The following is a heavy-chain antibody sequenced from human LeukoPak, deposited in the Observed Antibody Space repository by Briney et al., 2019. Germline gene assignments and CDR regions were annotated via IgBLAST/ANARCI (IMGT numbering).Heavy chain of an antibody. CDR1: GYTFTSYA. CDR3: ARAASVYPYYFDY. J-gene: IGHJ4*02. V-gene: IGHV1-3*01. D-gene: IGHD5/OR15-5a*01. Sequence: ASVKVSCKTSGYTFTSYAMHWVRQAPGQRLEWMGCINGDNGNTQYSQKFQGRVTITTDESTSTAYMELSSLRSEDTAVYYCARAASVYPYYFDYWGQGTLVTVSS. CDR2: INGDNGNT.